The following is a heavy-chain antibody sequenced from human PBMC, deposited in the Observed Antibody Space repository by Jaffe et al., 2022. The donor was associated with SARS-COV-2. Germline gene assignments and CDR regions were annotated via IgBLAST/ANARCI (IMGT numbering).Heavy chain of an antibody. Sequence: QVQLVESGGGVVQPGRSLRLSCAASGFTFSSYGMHWVRQAPGKGLEWVAVIWYDGSNKYYADSVKGRFTISRDNSKNTLYLQMNSLRAEDTAVYYCARANYGSGSYGAFDIWGQGTMVTVSS. CDR2: IWYDGSNK. D-gene: IGHD3-10*01. CDR3: ARANYGSGSYGAFDI. CDR1: GFTFSSYG. V-gene: IGHV3-33*01. J-gene: IGHJ3*02.